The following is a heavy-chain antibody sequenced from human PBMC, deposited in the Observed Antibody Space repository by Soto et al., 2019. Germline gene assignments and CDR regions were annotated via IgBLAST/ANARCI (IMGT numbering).Heavy chain of an antibody. CDR1: GFTFSSYD. Sequence: EVQLVESGGGLVQPGGSLRLSCAASGFTFSSYDMNWVRQAPGKGLEWVSYISGSGSAIYYADSVKGRFTISRDNSKNSMHLQRNSLRAEDTAVYYCARVRYSAYGGYYFDYWGQGTLVTVSS. J-gene: IGHJ4*02. CDR2: ISGSGSAI. V-gene: IGHV3-48*03. CDR3: ARVRYSAYGGYYFDY. D-gene: IGHD5-12*01.